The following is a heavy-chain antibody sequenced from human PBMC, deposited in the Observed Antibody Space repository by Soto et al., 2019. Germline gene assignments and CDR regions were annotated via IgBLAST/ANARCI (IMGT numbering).Heavy chain of an antibody. V-gene: IGHV3-23*01. CDR2: ISDVEDAT. CDR3: ARDGWGSNWYFDL. CDR1: GFSFSNHA. D-gene: IGHD3-16*01. Sequence: GGSLRLSCVASGFSFSNHAMTWVRQSPGKGLEWVSTISDVEDATYYADSVKGRFTTSKDKSKRTLCLQMNSLRVDDTAVYFCARDGWGSNWYFDLWGRGTRVTVSS. J-gene: IGHJ2*01.